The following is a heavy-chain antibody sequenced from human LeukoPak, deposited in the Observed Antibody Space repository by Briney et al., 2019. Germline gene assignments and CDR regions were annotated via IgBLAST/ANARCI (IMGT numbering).Heavy chain of an antibody. Sequence: SVKLSCKASGGTFSSYAISWVRQAPGQGLEWMGGIIPIFGTANYAQKFQGRVTITTDESTSTAYMELSSLRSEDTAVYYCARDRNYYDSSGYPDHYYYYYMDVWGKGPTVTVSS. CDR1: GGTFSSYA. CDR3: ARDRNYYDSSGYPDHYYYYYMDV. D-gene: IGHD3-22*01. J-gene: IGHJ6*03. V-gene: IGHV1-69*05. CDR2: IIPIFGTA.